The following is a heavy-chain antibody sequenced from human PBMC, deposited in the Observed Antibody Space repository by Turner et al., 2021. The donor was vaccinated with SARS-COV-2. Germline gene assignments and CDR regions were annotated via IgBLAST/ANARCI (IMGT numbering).Heavy chain of an antibody. V-gene: IGHV3-21*01. J-gene: IGHJ3*02. Sequence: EVQLVESGGGLVKPGGSLRLSCAASGFTFSTYSMNWVRQAPGRGLEWVSSISSSSSYIYDANSVKGRLTISRDNAKNSLYLQMNSLRAEDTAVYYCARARWHYYDSSGYYPDAFDIWGQGTMVTVSS. CDR1: GFTFSTYS. D-gene: IGHD3-22*01. CDR2: ISSSSSYI. CDR3: ARARWHYYDSSGYYPDAFDI.